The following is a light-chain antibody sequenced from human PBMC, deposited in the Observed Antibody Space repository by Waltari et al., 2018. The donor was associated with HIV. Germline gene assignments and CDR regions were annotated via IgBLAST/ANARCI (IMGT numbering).Light chain of an antibody. Sequence: QSALTQPASVSGSPGQSITLPSTGTSSDIGGYNYVPWYQHHPGQAPKLMIFDVSNRPSGVSSRFSGSKSGNTASLTISGLQAEDEADYYCNSYRDYSHVIFGGGTKLTVL. V-gene: IGLV2-14*01. CDR3: NSYRDYSHVI. CDR2: DVS. CDR1: SSDIGGYNY. J-gene: IGLJ2*01.